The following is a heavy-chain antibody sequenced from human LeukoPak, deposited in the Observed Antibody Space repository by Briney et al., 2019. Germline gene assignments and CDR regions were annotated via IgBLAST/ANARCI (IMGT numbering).Heavy chain of an antibody. J-gene: IGHJ3*02. D-gene: IGHD3-16*02. Sequence: ASVRVSCKASGYTFTTYGITWVRQAPGQGLEWMGWTSAHNGNTKYAQKLQGRVTMTTDTSTRTAYVELRSLRSDDTAVYYCARGLWITFGGVIGSPFDIWGQGTMVTVSS. CDR3: ARGLWITFGGVIGSPFDI. CDR2: TSAHNGNT. CDR1: GYTFTTYG. V-gene: IGHV1-18*01.